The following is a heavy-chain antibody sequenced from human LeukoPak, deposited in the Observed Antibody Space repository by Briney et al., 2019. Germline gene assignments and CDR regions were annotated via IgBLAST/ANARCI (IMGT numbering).Heavy chain of an antibody. D-gene: IGHD3-22*01. J-gene: IGHJ4*02. Sequence: GASVKVSCKASGYTFTGYYMHWVRQAPGQGLEWMGWINPNSGGTNYAQKFQGWVTMTRDTSISTAYMELSRLRSDDTAVYHCARGTSYDSSGYPYWGQGTLVTVSS. V-gene: IGHV1-2*04. CDR2: INPNSGGT. CDR1: GYTFTGYY. CDR3: ARGTSYDSSGYPY.